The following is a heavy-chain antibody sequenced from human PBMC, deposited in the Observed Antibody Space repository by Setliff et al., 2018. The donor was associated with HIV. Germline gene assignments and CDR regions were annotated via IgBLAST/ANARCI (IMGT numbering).Heavy chain of an antibody. CDR2: INPNSGGT. CDR3: AGSGYSSSWYLDYYYYYGMDV. Sequence: GASVKVSCKASGYTFTGYYMHWVRQAPGQGLEWMGWINPNSGGTNYAQKFQGRVTMTRDTSISTAYMELSRLRSDDTAVYYCAGSGYSSSWYLDYYYYYGMDVWGQGTTVTVSS. V-gene: IGHV1-2*02. CDR1: GYTFTGYY. J-gene: IGHJ6*02. D-gene: IGHD6-13*01.